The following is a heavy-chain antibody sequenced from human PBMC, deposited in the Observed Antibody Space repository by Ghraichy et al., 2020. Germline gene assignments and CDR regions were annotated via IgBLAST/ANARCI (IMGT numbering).Heavy chain of an antibody. Sequence: LSLTCAASGFTFSSYWMSWVRQAPGKGLEWVANIKQDGSEKYYVDSVKGRFTISRDNAKNSLYLQMNSLRAEDTAVYYCAKVNWNGGYYYGMDVWGQGTTVTVSS. J-gene: IGHJ6*02. CDR3: AKVNWNGGYYYGMDV. D-gene: IGHD1-1*01. CDR1: GFTFSSYW. CDR2: IKQDGSEK. V-gene: IGHV3-7*03.